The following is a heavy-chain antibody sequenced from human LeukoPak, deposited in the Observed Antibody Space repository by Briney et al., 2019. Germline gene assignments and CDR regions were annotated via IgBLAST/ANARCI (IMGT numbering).Heavy chain of an antibody. Sequence: GASVKVSCKASGGTFSSYAISWVRQAPGQGLEWMGRIIPILGIANYAQKFQGRVTITADKSTSTAYMELRSLRSDDTAVYYCARDQQSHYSQRGTIDYWGQGTLVTVSS. D-gene: IGHD4-11*01. V-gene: IGHV1-69*04. J-gene: IGHJ4*02. CDR2: IIPILGIA. CDR1: GGTFSSYA. CDR3: ARDQQSHYSQRGTIDY.